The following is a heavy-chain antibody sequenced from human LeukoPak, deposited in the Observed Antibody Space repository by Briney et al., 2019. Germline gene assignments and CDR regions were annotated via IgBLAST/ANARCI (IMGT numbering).Heavy chain of an antibody. V-gene: IGHV3-21*01. CDR2: ISSSSSYI. D-gene: IGHD2-2*01. Sequence: PGGSLRLSCAASGFTFSSYSMNWVRQAPGKGLEWVSSISSSSSYIYYADSVKGRFTISRDNAKNSLYLQMNSLRAEDTAVYYCAVDCSSPSCYLGFDYWGQGTLVTVSS. J-gene: IGHJ4*02. CDR1: GFTFSSYS. CDR3: AVDCSSPSCYLGFDY.